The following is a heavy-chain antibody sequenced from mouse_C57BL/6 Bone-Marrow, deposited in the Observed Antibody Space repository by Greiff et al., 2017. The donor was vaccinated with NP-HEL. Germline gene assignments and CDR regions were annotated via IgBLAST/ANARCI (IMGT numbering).Heavy chain of an antibody. J-gene: IGHJ3*01. CDR2: ISRGGSYT. V-gene: IGHV5-6*02. CDR1: GFSFSSYG. CDR3: ASPYDYGVAGCAY. D-gene: IGHD2-4*01. Sequence: EVKLVESGGDLVKPGGSLKLSCAASGFSFSSYGMSWVRQTPDKRLEWVAPISRGGSYTYYPDSVKGRFTLSTDNAKNTLYLQMSSLKSEDTAMYYCASPYDYGVAGCAYWGQGTLITVSA.